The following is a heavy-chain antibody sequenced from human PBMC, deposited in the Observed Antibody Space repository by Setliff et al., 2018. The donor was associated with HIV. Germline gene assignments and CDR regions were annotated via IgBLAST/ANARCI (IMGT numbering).Heavy chain of an antibody. J-gene: IGHJ4*02. CDR3: ARARPNSLYFDF. Sequence: GASVKVSCKASGYTFTSYYLHWLRQAPGQGLEWMGISYPSDGRTQYAQKFQGRVTMTRDTSTSTAYMELNSLSYEDTAVYYCARARPNSLYFDFWGQGTRVTVSS. V-gene: IGHV1-46*01. CDR2: SYPSDGRT. D-gene: IGHD7-27*01. CDR1: GYTFTSYY.